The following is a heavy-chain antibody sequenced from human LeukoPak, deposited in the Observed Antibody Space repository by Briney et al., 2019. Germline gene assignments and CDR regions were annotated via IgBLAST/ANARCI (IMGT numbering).Heavy chain of an antibody. CDR3: AKHFNYGSGSSYCAFDN. J-gene: IGHJ4*02. CDR2: KSCDGSNK. Sequence: PGRSLRLSCAVSGFTFSGYGMHWVRQAPGKGLEWVAVKSCDGSNKYYADSVKGRFTISRDNSKNTLYLQMDSLRAEDTAVYYCAKHFNYGSGSSYCAFDNWGQGTLVTVSP. CDR1: GFTFSGYG. V-gene: IGHV3-30-3*02. D-gene: IGHD3-10*01.